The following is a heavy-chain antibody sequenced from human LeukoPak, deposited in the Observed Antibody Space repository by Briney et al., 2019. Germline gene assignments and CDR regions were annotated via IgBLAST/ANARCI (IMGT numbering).Heavy chain of an antibody. CDR1: GGSLSSFY. CDR2: IYYSGST. J-gene: IGHJ4*02. Sequence: PSETLSLTCTVSGGSLSSFYWSWIRQPPGKGLEWIGYIYYSGSTNYNPSLKSRVTISVDTSKNQFSLNLSSVIAADTAVYYCARVKQWGAFDFWGQGTLVTVSS. V-gene: IGHV4-59*08. CDR3: ARVKQWGAFDF. D-gene: IGHD6-19*01.